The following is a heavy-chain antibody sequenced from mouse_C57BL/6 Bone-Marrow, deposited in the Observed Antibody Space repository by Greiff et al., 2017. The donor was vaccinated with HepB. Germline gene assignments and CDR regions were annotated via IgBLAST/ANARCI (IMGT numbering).Heavy chain of an antibody. Sequence: VQLQQSGTELVKPGASVKLSCKASGYTFTSYWMHWVKQRPGQGLEWIGNINPSNGGTNYNEKFKSKATLTVDKSSSTAYMQLSSLTSEDSAVYYCARYVGYDGYYGAMDYWGQGTSVTVSS. CDR1: GYTFTSYW. V-gene: IGHV1-53*01. J-gene: IGHJ4*01. CDR2: INPSNGGT. CDR3: ARYVGYDGYYGAMDY. D-gene: IGHD2-3*01.